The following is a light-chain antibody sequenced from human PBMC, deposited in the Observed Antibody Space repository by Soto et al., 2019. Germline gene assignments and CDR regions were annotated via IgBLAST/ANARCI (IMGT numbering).Light chain of an antibody. Sequence: EIVLTQSPGTLSLSPGERATLSCRASQSVSSSYLAWYQQKPGQAPRQLIYGASSRATGIPDRFSGSGSGTDFLLTITRLEPEDFAVYYCQHYRTSFGGGTRVEIK. CDR2: GAS. CDR1: QSVSSSY. CDR3: QHYRTS. J-gene: IGKJ4*01. V-gene: IGKV3-20*01.